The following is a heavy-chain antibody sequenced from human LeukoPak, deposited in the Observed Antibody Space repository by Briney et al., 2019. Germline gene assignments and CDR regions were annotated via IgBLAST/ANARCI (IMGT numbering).Heavy chain of an antibody. Sequence: GGSLRLSCAASGFTFSSYSMNWVRQAPGKGLEWVSYISSSGNTIDYADSVKGRFTISRDNAKNSLYLQMVSLRAEDTAVYYCARLRGYSYGYGDYGGQEPLAPASS. D-gene: IGHD5-18*01. CDR1: GFTFSSYS. V-gene: IGHV3-48*04. CDR2: ISSSGNTI. J-gene: IGHJ4*02. CDR3: ARLRGYSYGYGDY.